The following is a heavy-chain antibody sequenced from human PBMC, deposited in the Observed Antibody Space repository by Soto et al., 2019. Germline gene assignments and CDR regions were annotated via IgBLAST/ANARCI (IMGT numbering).Heavy chain of an antibody. D-gene: IGHD2-21*02. V-gene: IGHV1-3*05. CDR1: GYTFTSYA. J-gene: IGHJ4*02. CDR3: ARSIVVVTALDY. Sequence: QVQLVQSGAEEKKPGASVEVSCKASGYTFTSYAMQWVRQAPGQRLEWMGWINAGNGNTKYSQKFQGRVTITRDTSASTAYMELSSLRSEDTAVYYCARSIVVVTALDYWGQGTLVTVSS. CDR2: INAGNGNT.